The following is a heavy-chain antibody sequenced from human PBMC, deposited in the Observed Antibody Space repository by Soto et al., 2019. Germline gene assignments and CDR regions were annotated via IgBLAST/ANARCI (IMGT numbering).Heavy chain of an antibody. D-gene: IGHD1-7*01. Sequence: ASVKVSCKASGGTFSSYAISWVRQAPGQGLEWMGGIIPIFGTANYAQKFQGRVTITADESTSTAYMELSSLRSEDTAVYYRATDRANYGAFDIWGQGTMVTVSS. CDR1: GGTFSSYA. V-gene: IGHV1-69*13. CDR2: IIPIFGTA. CDR3: ATDRANYGAFDI. J-gene: IGHJ3*02.